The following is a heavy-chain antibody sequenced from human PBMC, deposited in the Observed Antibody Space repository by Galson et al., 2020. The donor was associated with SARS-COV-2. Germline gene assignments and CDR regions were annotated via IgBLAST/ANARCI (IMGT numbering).Heavy chain of an antibody. CDR3: ARDSEYYDILTGYFRSTFYYYYGMDV. J-gene: IGHJ6*02. CDR2: ISYDGSNK. CDR1: GFTFSSYG. Sequence: LSLTCAASGFTFSSYGMHWVRQAPGKGLEWVAVISYDGSNKYYADSVKGRFTISRDNSKNTLYLQMNSLRAEDTAVYYCARDSEYYDILTGYFRSTFYYYYGMDVWGQGTTVTVSS. V-gene: IGHV3-30*03. D-gene: IGHD3-9*01.